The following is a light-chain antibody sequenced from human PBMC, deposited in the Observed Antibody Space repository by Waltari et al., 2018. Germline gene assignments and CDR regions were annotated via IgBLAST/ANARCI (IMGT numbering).Light chain of an antibody. V-gene: IGLV2-14*01. CDR1: SSEIVAYTF. CDR2: DCN. CDR3: SSYTTGSTRYV. J-gene: IGLJ1*01. Sequence: QSALTQPASVSGSPGQSITISCTGTSSEIVAYTFVSWYQNHPGKAPKVMIYDCNNRPSGVSSRFSGSKSVNTASLTISGLQAEDEADYYCSSYTTGSTRYVFGSGTKVTVL.